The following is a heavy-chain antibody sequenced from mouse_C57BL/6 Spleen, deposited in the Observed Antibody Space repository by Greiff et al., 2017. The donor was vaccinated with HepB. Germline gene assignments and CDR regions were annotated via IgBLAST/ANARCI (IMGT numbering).Heavy chain of an antibody. Sequence: EVKLVEFGEGLVKPGGSLKLSCAASGFTFSSYAMSWVRQTPEKRLEWVAYISSGGDYIYYADTVKGRFTISRDNARNTLYLQMSSLKSEDTAMYYCTRDYGSSGYYAMDYWGQGTSVTVSS. CDR3: TRDYGSSGYYAMDY. CDR1: GFTFSSYA. CDR2: ISSGGDYI. D-gene: IGHD1-1*01. V-gene: IGHV5-9-1*02. J-gene: IGHJ4*01.